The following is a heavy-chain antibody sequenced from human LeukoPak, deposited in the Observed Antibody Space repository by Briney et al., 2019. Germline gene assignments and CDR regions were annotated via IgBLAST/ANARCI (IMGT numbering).Heavy chain of an antibody. CDR1: GGSISSHY. D-gene: IGHD3-22*01. Sequence: KSSETLSFTCTVSGGSISSHYWSWIRQPPGKGLEWIGYIYYSGSTNYNPSLKSRVTISVDTSKNQFSLKLSSVTAADTAVYYCARYYYESSGYYVLDYWGQGTLVTVSS. CDR2: IYYSGST. J-gene: IGHJ4*02. V-gene: IGHV4-59*11. CDR3: ARYYYESSGYYVLDY.